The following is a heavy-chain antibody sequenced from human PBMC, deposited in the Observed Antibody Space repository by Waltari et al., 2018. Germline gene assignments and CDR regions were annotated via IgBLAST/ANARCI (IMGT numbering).Heavy chain of an antibody. D-gene: IGHD6-6*01. CDR3: ARIAALFLLDY. V-gene: IGHV3-48*04. J-gene: IGHJ4*02. CDR2: ISPTSTTI. CDR1: GFTFGTYS. Sequence: EVQLVESGGGLILPGGSLRLSCAASGFTFGTYSMNWVRQAPGKGLEWVSYISPTSTTIYYADSVKGRFTIYRDNAKNTLYLQMNSLRAEDTAVYYCARIAALFLLDYWGQGTLVTVSS.